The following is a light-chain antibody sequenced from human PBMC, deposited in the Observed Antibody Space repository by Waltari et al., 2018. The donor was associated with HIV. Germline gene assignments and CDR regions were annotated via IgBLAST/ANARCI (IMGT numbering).Light chain of an antibody. CDR1: NSDIGTYDY. J-gene: IGLJ2*01. Sequence: QSALTQPPSASGSPGQSVTPSCTGNNSDIGTYDYVSWYQQHPGKAPKLVISEVTKRPSGVSDRFSGSKSGNTAFLTVSGLQAEDEADYYCSSFANRDGFYVLFGGGTRLTVL. CDR2: EVT. CDR3: SSFANRDGFYVL. V-gene: IGLV2-8*01.